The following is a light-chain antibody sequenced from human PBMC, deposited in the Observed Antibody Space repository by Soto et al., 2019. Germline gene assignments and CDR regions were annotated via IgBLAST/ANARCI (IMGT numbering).Light chain of an antibody. Sequence: QPVLTQPPSASGTPGQRVIISCSGSSSNIGSNYVYWYQHLPGTAPKPLIYRNNQRSSGVPDRFSGSKSGTSASLAISGLRSEDEADYYCAAWDDSLSGWVFGGGTKLTVL. CDR2: RNN. J-gene: IGLJ3*02. V-gene: IGLV1-47*01. CDR3: AAWDDSLSGWV. CDR1: SSNIGSNY.